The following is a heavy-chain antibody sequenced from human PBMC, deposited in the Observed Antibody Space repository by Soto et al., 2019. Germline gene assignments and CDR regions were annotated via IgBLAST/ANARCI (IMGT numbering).Heavy chain of an antibody. D-gene: IGHD2-2*01. J-gene: IGHJ5*02. CDR3: ARDRSPYCSSTSCYNWFDP. V-gene: IGHV3-33*01. CDR1: GFTFSSYG. CDR2: IWYDGSNK. Sequence: GGSLRLSCAASGFTFSSYGMHWVRQAPGKGLEWVAVIWYDGSNKYYADSVKGRFTISRDNSKNTLYLQMNSLRAEDTAVYYCARDRSPYCSSTSCYNWFDPWGQGTLVTVSS.